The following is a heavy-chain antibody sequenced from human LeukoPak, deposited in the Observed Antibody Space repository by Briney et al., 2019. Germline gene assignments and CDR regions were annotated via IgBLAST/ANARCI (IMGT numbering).Heavy chain of an antibody. CDR2: INPSGGST. J-gene: IGHJ5*02. Sequence: GESLKISCKGSGYTFTSYYMHWVRQAPGQGLEWMGIINPSGGSTSYAQKFQGRVTMTRDTSTSTVYMELSSLRSEDTAVYYCARGGAARLIWFDPWGQGTLVTVSS. D-gene: IGHD6-6*01. CDR1: GYTFTSYY. CDR3: ARGGAARLIWFDP. V-gene: IGHV1-46*03.